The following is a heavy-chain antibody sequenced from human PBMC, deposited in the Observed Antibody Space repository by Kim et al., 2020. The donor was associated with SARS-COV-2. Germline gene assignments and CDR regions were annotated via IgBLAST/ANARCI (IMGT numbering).Heavy chain of an antibody. Sequence: GGSLRLSCAASGFTFRRYAMNWVRQAPGKGLEWVSGISASGTDTYYADSVKGRFTISTDNSENTFYLQMRSLRGEDTAVYYCVRDYWATPYRGRFDYLGQGSLVTLSS. J-gene: IGHJ4*02. D-gene: IGHD5-12*01. V-gene: IGHV3-23*01. CDR3: VRDYWATPYRGRFDY. CDR2: ISASGTDT. CDR1: GFTFRRYA.